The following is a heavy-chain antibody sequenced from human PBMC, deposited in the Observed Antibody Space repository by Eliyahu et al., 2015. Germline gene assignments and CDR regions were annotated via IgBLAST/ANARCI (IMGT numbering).Heavy chain of an antibody. CDR1: GYSFPIHW. Sequence: EVQMVQSGAEVRKPGXXLKISCKASGYSFPIHWRAWVRQVPGKGLEXVGIIXPSDSDARYSPXFQGHVTISADRSITTSYLQWSRLETSDTAIYFCARVDSGNYMGFPHWGQGTLVTVSS. CDR3: ARVDSGNYMGFPH. CDR2: IXPSDSDA. D-gene: IGHD3-22*01. J-gene: IGHJ4*02. V-gene: IGHV5-51*01.